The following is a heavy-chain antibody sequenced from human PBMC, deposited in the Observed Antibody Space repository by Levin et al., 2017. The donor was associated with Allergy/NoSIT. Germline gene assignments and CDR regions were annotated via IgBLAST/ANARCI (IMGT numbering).Heavy chain of an antibody. D-gene: IGHD6-6*01. CDR1: GYTFTSYG. J-gene: IGHJ4*02. Sequence: ASVKVSCKASGYTFTSYGISWVRQAPGQGLEWVGWISAYNANTNYAQKLQGRVTMTTDTSTSTVYMELRSLRSDDTGVYYCARGERRWSSSSSPRFDYWGQGTLVTVSS. CDR2: ISAYNANT. V-gene: IGHV1-18*01. CDR3: ARGERRWSSSSSPRFDY.